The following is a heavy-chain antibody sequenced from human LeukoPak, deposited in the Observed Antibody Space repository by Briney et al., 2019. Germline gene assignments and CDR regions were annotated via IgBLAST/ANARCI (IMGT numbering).Heavy chain of an antibody. V-gene: IGHV1-18*01. CDR2: ISAYNGNT. Sequence: GSSVKVSCKASGYTFTSYGISWVRQAPGQGLEWMGWISAYNGNTNYAQKLQGRVTMTTDTSTSTAYMELRSLRSDDTAVYYCARDSGDYYDSSGYYQRLDYWGQGTLVTVSS. CDR1: GYTFTSYG. J-gene: IGHJ4*02. CDR3: ARDSGDYYDSSGYYQRLDY. D-gene: IGHD3-22*01.